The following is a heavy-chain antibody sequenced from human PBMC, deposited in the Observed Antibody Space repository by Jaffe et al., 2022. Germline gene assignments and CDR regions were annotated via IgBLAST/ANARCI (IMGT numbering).Heavy chain of an antibody. J-gene: IGHJ2*01. CDR2: IYPGDSDT. D-gene: IGHD3-10*01. CDR3: ARHPLHLKHLWFRELPKGPWYFDL. Sequence: EVQLVQSGAEVKKPGESLKISCKGSGYSFTSYWIGWVRQMPGKGLEWMGIIYPGDSDTRYSPSFQGQVTISADKSISTAYLQWSSLKASDTAMYYCARHPLHLKHLWFRELPKGPWYFDLWGRGTLVTVSS. V-gene: IGHV5-51*01. CDR1: GYSFTSYW.